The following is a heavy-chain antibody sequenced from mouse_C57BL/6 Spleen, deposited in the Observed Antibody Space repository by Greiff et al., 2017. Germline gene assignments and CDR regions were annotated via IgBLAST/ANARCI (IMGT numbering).Heavy chain of an antibody. CDR1: GFTFSSYA. CDR2: ISDGGSYT. V-gene: IGHV5-4*01. Sequence: EVQLVESGGGLVKPGGSLKLSCAASGFTFSSYAMSWVRQTPEKRLEWVATISDGGSYTYYPDNVKGRFTISRDNAKNNLYLQMSRLKSEDTAMYYCASDGGYSYDRYFDVWGTGTTVTVSS. J-gene: IGHJ1*03. CDR3: ASDGGYSYDRYFDV. D-gene: IGHD2-12*01.